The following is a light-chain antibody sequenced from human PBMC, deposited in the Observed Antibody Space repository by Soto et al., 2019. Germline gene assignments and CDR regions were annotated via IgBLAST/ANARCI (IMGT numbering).Light chain of an antibody. J-gene: IGLJ2*01. CDR2: EVS. V-gene: IGLV2-14*01. CDR1: SSDVGGYNY. CDR3: SSYTSSSTPVV. Sequence: QSALTQPASVSGSSGQSITISCTGASSDVGGYNYVSWYRQYPGKAPKLMIYEVSNRPSGVSNRFSGSKSGNTASLTISGLQAEDEADYYCSSYTSSSTPVVFGGGTKLTVL.